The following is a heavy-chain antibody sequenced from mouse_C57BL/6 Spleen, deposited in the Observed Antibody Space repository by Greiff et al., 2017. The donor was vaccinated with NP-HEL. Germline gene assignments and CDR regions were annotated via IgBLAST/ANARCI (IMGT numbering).Heavy chain of an antibody. D-gene: IGHD1-1*01. Sequence: QVQLQQPGTELVKPGASVKLSCKASGSTFTSYWMHWLKQRPGQGLAWLGTFNPSNGGIKYNEKFKSKATLTVDKSSSTAYMQLSSLTAEDSAVYYCASDYGSSPWFAYWGQGTLGTVSA. CDR2: FNPSNGGI. V-gene: IGHV1-53*01. CDR3: ASDYGSSPWFAY. CDR1: GSTFTSYW. J-gene: IGHJ3*01.